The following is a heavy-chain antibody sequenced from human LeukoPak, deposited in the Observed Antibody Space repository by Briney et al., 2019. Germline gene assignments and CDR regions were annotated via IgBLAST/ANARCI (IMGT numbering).Heavy chain of an antibody. D-gene: IGHD2/OR15-2a*01. J-gene: IGHJ4*02. Sequence: GGSLRLSCSVSGLTFSSSDMHWVRQAPGKALECVSAITFHGRDTYYADSVNGRFTISRDNSKDTLYLQMSNLRPEDTAIYYCVKVGISTYDHWGQGTLVTVSS. CDR2: ITFHGRDT. CDR3: VKVGISTYDH. CDR1: GLTFSSSD. V-gene: IGHV3-64D*06.